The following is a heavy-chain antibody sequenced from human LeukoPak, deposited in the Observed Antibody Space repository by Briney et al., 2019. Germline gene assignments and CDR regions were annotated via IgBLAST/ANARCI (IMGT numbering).Heavy chain of an antibody. Sequence: SVKVSCKASGGTFSSYAISWVRQAPGQGLEWMGGIIPIFGTANYAQKFQGRVTITADESTSTAYMELSSLRSEDTAVYYCARGRADSSSWYNYYYYGMDVWGQGTTVTVSS. J-gene: IGHJ6*02. D-gene: IGHD6-13*01. V-gene: IGHV1-69*01. CDR3: ARGRADSSSWYNYYYYGMDV. CDR2: IIPIFGTA. CDR1: GGTFSSYA.